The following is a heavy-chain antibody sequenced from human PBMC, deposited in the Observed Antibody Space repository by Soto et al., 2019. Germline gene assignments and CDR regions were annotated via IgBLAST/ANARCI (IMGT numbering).Heavy chain of an antibody. Sequence: GGSLRLSCAASGFIFSSYAMSWVRQAPGKGLEWVSAISGSGGSTYYADSVKGRFTISRDNSKNTLYLQMNSLRAEDTAVYFCARDSGYSYGNFDYWGQGTLVTVSS. CDR1: GFIFSSYA. CDR2: ISGSGGST. J-gene: IGHJ4*02. CDR3: ARDSGYSYGNFDY. D-gene: IGHD5-18*01. V-gene: IGHV3-23*01.